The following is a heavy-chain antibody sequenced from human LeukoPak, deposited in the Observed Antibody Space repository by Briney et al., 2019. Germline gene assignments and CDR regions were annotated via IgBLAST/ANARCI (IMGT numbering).Heavy chain of an antibody. CDR2: IWYDGSNK. J-gene: IGHJ4*02. D-gene: IGHD3-22*01. CDR3: ARDDSSGYYHFDY. V-gene: IGHV3-33*01. CDR1: GFTFSSYG. Sequence: GRSLRLSCAASGFTFSSYGMHWVRQAPGKRLEWVAVIWYDGSNKYYADSVKGRFTISRDNSKNTLYLQMNSLRAEDTAVYYCARDDSSGYYHFDYWGQGTLVTVSS.